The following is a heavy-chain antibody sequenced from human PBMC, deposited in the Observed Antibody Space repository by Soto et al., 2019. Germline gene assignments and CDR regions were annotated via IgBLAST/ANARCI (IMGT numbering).Heavy chain of an antibody. V-gene: IGHV1-69*06. CDR1: GGNFGDYV. D-gene: IGHD3-3*01. CDR2: ISPIYNAA. J-gene: IGHJ3*02. Sequence: QVELKQSGAEVKRPGSSVRVSCEASGGNFGDYVVSWLRQAPGQGPEWMGGISPIYNAANYARNFRGRLTLTADKSTITEYMELVSLRSEDTAIYYCARYWSACTFYGAFDMWGQGTKV. CDR3: ARYWSACTFYGAFDM.